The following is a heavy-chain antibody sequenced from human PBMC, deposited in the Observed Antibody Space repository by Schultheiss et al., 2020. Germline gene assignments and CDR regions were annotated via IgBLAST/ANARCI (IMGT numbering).Heavy chain of an antibody. CDR3: ARGKDSSGWPLGDAEYFQH. V-gene: IGHV1-69*13. Sequence: SVKVSCKTSGGTFSRYAISWVRQAPGQGLEWMGGIIPFFGTTNFAQKFQGRVTITADESTSTVFMELSSLKSEDTAVYYCARGKDSSGWPLGDAEYFQHWGQGTLVTVSS. J-gene: IGHJ1*01. CDR1: GGTFSRYA. CDR2: IIPFFGTT. D-gene: IGHD6-19*01.